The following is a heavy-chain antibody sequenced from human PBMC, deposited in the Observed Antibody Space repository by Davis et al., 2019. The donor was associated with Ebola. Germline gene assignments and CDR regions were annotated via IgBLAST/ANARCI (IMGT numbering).Heavy chain of an antibody. CDR1: GFTFSSFG. Sequence: GESLKISCVASGFTFSSFGMQWLRQAPGKGLEWVTFIRHDGSKEHYADSVKGRFTTSRDNFKNTVYLQMNSLRSEDTGDYYCAKDFTMDVWGRGTTVTVSS. CDR3: AKDFTMDV. V-gene: IGHV3-30*02. CDR2: IRHDGSKE. J-gene: IGHJ6*02.